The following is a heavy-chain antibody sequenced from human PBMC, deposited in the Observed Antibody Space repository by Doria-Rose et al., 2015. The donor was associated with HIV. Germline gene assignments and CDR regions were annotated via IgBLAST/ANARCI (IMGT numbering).Heavy chain of an antibody. CDR3: ARIKSSRWYHKYYFDF. V-gene: IGHV2-26*01. CDR1: GVSLSSPGMG. J-gene: IGHJ4*02. D-gene: IGHD6-13*01. Sequence: QVTLKESSPVLVKPTETHTLTCTVSGVSLSSPGMGVSWIRQPPGRALEWLANIFADDERSYKTSLKSRLTISRGTSKSQVVLTMTDMDPVDTATYYCARIKSSRWYHKYYFDFWGQGTLVIVSA. CDR2: IFADDER.